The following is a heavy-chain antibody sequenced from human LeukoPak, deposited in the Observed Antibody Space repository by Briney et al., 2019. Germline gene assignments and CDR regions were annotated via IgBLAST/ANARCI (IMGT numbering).Heavy chain of an antibody. V-gene: IGHV1-69*02. Sequence: ASVKVSCKASGYTFTGYYMHWVRQAPGQGLEWMGRIIPILGIANYAQKFQGRVTITADKSTSTAYMELSSLRSEDTAVYYCARFTFGVVNGDWGQGTLVTVSS. CDR3: ARFTFGVVNGD. CDR1: GYTFTGYY. D-gene: IGHD3-3*01. J-gene: IGHJ4*02. CDR2: IIPILGIA.